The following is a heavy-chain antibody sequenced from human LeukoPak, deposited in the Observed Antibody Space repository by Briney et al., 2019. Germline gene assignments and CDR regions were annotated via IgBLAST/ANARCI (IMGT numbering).Heavy chain of an antibody. CDR2: ISTGSSYT. CDR3: ARAEGGPATAIY. J-gene: IGHJ4*02. D-gene: IGHD2-21*02. CDR1: GFTFSDYY. Sequence: GGSLRLSCAASGFTFSDYYMSWIRQAPGGGLEGVSYISTGSSYTNYADSVQGRFTISRDNAKNSLYLQMNSLRAEDTALYYCARAEGGPATAIYWGEGTLVTVSS. V-gene: IGHV3-11*05.